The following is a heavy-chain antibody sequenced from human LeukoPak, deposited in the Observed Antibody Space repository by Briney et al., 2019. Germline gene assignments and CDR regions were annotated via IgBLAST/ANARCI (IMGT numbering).Heavy chain of an antibody. V-gene: IGHV4-34*01. D-gene: IGHD2-2*01. CDR1: GGSFSGYY. Sequence: SETLSLTCAVYGGSFSGYYWSWIRQPPGKGLEWIGEINHSGSTNYNPSLKSRVTISVDTSKNQFSLKLSSVTAADTAVYYCARGPEDIVVVPAAPGNYYMDVWAKGTTVTVSS. CDR2: INHSGST. CDR3: ARGPEDIVVVPAAPGNYYMDV. J-gene: IGHJ6*03.